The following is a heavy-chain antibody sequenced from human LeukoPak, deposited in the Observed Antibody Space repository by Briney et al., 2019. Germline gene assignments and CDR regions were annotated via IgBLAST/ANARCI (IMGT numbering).Heavy chain of an antibody. CDR1: GITFSSYS. CDR3: ARGLTTVTRSPIDY. V-gene: IGHV3-48*02. CDR2: ISSSSSAI. D-gene: IGHD4-17*01. J-gene: IGHJ4*02. Sequence: GGSLRLSCAASGITFSSYSMNWVRQAPRKGMEWVTYISSSSSAIYYADSVKARFTISRDNAKNSLYLQMNSLRDEDTAFYYCARGLTTVTRSPIDYWVQGTLVTVSS.